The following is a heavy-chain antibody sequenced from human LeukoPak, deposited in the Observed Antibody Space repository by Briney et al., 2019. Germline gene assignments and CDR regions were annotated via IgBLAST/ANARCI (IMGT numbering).Heavy chain of an antibody. J-gene: IGHJ4*02. D-gene: IGHD2-2*02. CDR3: ARDRTPIVVVPAAIPCLSG. V-gene: IGHV1-69*04. CDR2: IIPILGIA. CDR1: GGTCSSYT. Sequence: ASVKVSCKASGGTCSSYTISWVRQAPGQGLEWMGRIIPILGIANYAQKFQGRVTITADKSTSTAYMELSSLRSEDTAVYYCARDRTPIVVVPAAIPCLSGWGQGTLVTVSS.